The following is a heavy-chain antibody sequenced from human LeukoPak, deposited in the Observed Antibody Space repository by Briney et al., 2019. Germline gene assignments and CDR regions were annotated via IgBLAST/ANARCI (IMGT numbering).Heavy chain of an antibody. CDR3: AXXSSDTFDI. D-gene: IGHD6-6*01. J-gene: IGHJ3*02. Sequence: ASVKVSCTASGYTFTNYAMHWVRQAPGQRLEWMGWINAGNGNTKYSQKFQGRVTITRDTSASTAYLDLSSLRSEDTAVYYCAXXSSDTFDIWGQGTMVTVSS. V-gene: IGHV1-3*01. CDR2: INAGNGNT. CDR1: GYTFTNYA.